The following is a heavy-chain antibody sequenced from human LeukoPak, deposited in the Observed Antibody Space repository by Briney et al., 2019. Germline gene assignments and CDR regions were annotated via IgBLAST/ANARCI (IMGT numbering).Heavy chain of an antibody. Sequence: GGSLRLSCAASGFTFSNYAMTWVRQAPGKGLEWVSYISSSVSTIFYADSVKGRFTISRDNAKNSLYLQMNSLRVEDTAVYYCAREAYSSGWSIWDCWGQGTLVTVSS. CDR2: ISSSVSTI. CDR1: GFTFSNYA. D-gene: IGHD6-19*01. CDR3: AREAYSSGWSIWDC. V-gene: IGHV3-48*03. J-gene: IGHJ4*02.